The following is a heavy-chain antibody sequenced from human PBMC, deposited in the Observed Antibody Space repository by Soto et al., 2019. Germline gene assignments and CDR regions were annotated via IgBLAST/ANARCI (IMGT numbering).Heavy chain of an antibody. D-gene: IGHD3-22*01. CDR1: GGTFSSYA. V-gene: IGHV1-69*01. CDR3: ARGRSTGYYDSSGYYYPFDP. J-gene: IGHJ5*02. Sequence: QVQLVQSGAEVKKPGSSVKVSCKASGGTFSSYAISWVRQAPGQGLEWMGGIIPIFGTANYAQKFQGRVTITADESTSTAYMELSSLRSEDTAVYYCARGRSTGYYDSSGYYYPFDPWGQGTLVTVSS. CDR2: IIPIFGTA.